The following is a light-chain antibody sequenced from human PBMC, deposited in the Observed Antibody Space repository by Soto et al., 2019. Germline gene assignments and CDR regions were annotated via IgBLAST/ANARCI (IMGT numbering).Light chain of an antibody. CDR1: QSIDSW. CDR2: KAS. CDR3: QQYRSYWT. Sequence: DIQMTQSPSTLSASVGDRVTITCRASQSIDSWLAWYQQKPGKAPKLLIYKASSLESGVPSRFSGSGSGTEFTLTISMLQPDDFANYYCQQYRSYWTFGQGTKVEIK. V-gene: IGKV1-5*03. J-gene: IGKJ1*01.